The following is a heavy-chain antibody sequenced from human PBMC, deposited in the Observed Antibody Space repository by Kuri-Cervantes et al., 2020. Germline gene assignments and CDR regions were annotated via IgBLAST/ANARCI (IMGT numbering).Heavy chain of an antibody. J-gene: IGHJ3*02. CDR3: ATDGYGSGSGDTFDI. D-gene: IGHD3-10*01. CDR2: FDPEDGET. V-gene: IGHV1-24*01. Sequence: ASGKVSCKVSGYTLTELSMHRVRQAPGKGLEWMGGFDPEDGETIYAQKFQGRVTMTEDTSTDTAYMELSSLRSEDTAVYYCATDGYGSGSGDTFDIWGQGTMVTVSS. CDR1: GYTLTELS.